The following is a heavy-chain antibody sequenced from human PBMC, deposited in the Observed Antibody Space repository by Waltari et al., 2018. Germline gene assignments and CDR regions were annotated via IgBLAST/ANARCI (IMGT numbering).Heavy chain of an antibody. CDR3: ARDGPLQIQSWYSFDY. J-gene: IGHJ4*02. CDR1: GFTFSYHA. D-gene: IGHD5-18*01. V-gene: IGHV3-30*07. CDR2: ISYDGSDE. Sequence: QVQLVESGGGVVHPARSLRLSCEASGFTFSYHAMHWVRQAPGKGLEWVAGISYDGSDEYYADSVRGRFTISRDDSKDTVNLQMNSLRPEDTAVYYCARDGPLQIQSWYSFDYWGQGTLVTVSS.